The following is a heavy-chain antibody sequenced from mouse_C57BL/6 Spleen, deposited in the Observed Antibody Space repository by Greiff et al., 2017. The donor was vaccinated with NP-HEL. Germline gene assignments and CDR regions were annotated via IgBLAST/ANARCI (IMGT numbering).Heavy chain of an antibody. D-gene: IGHD2-5*01. V-gene: IGHV1-64*01. CDR2: IHPNSGST. J-gene: IGHJ4*01. CDR1: GYTFTSYW. Sequence: VQLQQPGAELVKPGASVKLSCKASGYTFTSYWMHWVKQRPGQGLEWIGMIHPNSGSTNYNEKFKSKATLTVDKSSSTAYMQLSSQTSEDSAVYYCATYSNYNYAMDYWGQGTSVTVSS. CDR3: ATYSNYNYAMDY.